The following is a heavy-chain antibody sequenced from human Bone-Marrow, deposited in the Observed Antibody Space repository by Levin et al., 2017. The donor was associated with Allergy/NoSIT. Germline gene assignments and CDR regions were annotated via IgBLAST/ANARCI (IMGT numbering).Heavy chain of an antibody. D-gene: IGHD3-22*01. CDR2: INHNGSP. CDR3: ARHGFAQYYDSSGYPD. CDR1: GGSFNDYY. V-gene: IGHV4-34*01. J-gene: IGHJ4*02. Sequence: PSETLSLTCGVSGGSFNDYYWSWIRQPPGKGLEWIGEINHNGSPKYNPSLQSRVTFSIDTSKNQVSLRVTSVTAADTAVYYCARHGFAQYYDSSGYPDWGQGTQVTVSS.